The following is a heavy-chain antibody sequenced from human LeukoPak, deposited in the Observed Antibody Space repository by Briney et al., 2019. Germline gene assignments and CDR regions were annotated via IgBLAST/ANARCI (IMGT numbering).Heavy chain of an antibody. V-gene: IGHV1-69*13. D-gene: IGHD2-2*03. Sequence: ASVKVSYKASGGTFSSYAISWVRQAPGQGLEWMGGIIPIFGTANYAQKFQGRVTITADESTSTAYMELSSLRSEDTAVYYCARTQLGYCSGSSCLDYFDYWGQGTLVTVSS. CDR1: GGTFSSYA. CDR2: IIPIFGTA. J-gene: IGHJ4*02. CDR3: ARTQLGYCSGSSCLDYFDY.